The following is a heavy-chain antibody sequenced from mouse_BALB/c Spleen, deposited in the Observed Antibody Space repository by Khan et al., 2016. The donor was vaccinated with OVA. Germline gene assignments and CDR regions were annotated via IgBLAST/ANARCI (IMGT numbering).Heavy chain of an antibody. CDR1: GYSITSDYA. CDR3: ARVYGGNFDY. Sequence: EVQLVESGPGLVKPSQSLSLTCTVTGYSITSDYAWNWIRQFPGNKLEWMGFISYSGNTNYNPSFKSRIPITRDTSKNQFCLQLNSVTTEDTARYYCARVYGGNFDYWGQGTTLTVSS. CDR2: ISYSGNT. V-gene: IGHV3-2*02. J-gene: IGHJ2*01. D-gene: IGHD1-1*01.